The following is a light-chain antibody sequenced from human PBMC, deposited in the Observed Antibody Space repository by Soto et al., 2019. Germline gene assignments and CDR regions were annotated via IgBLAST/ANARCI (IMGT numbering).Light chain of an antibody. CDR3: VAWDGSLSSVL. CDR2: RND. CDR1: SSNIGSNY. Sequence: QSVLTQPPSASGTPGQRVTISCSGSSSNIGSNYVYWYQQLPGTAPKLLIYRNDQRPSGVPDRFSDSKSGTSGSLAISGLRSEDEADYYCVAWDGSLSSVLFGGGTKLTVL. J-gene: IGLJ3*02. V-gene: IGLV1-47*01.